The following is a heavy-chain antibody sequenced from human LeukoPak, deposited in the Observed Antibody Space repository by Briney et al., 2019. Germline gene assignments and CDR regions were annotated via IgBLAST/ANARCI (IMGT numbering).Heavy chain of an antibody. Sequence: GGSLRLSCAASGFTVSSNYMNWVRQAPGKGLEWVSSISSSSYIYYADSVKGRFTISRDNAKNSLYLQMNSLRAEDTAVYYCARMDTSQVVAAQEGFDPWGQGTLVTVSS. V-gene: IGHV3-69-1*01. D-gene: IGHD2-15*01. CDR1: GFTVSSNY. CDR2: ISSSSYI. CDR3: ARMDTSQVVAAQEGFDP. J-gene: IGHJ5*02.